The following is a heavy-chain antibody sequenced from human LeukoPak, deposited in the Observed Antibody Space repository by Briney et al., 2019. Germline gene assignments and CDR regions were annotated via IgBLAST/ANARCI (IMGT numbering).Heavy chain of an antibody. CDR3: ARDLGRGRYNWFDP. CDR1: GYTFTGYY. D-gene: IGHD3-16*01. J-gene: IGHJ5*02. CDR2: INPNSGGT. V-gene: IGHV1-2*06. Sequence: ASVKVSCXASGYTFTGYYMHWVRQAPGQGLEWMGRINPNSGGTNYAQKFQGRVTMTRDTSISTAYMELSRLRSDDTAVYYCARDLGRGRYNWFDPWGQGTLVTVSS.